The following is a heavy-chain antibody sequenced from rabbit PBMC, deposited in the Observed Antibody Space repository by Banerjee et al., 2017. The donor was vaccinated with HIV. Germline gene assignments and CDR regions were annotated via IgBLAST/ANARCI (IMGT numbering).Heavy chain of an antibody. V-gene: IGHV1S40*01. Sequence: QSLEESGGDLVKPGASLTLTCTASGFSLSSRHYMCWVRQAPGKGLEWVACIYGGSLGDPYYASWAKGRFTVSKTSSTTVTLQMISLTAADTASYFCARALIYDDYRELHLWGPGTLVTVS. CDR3: ARALIYDDYRELHL. CDR2: IYGGSLGDP. CDR1: GFSLSSRHY. D-gene: IGHD2-1*01. J-gene: IGHJ4*01.